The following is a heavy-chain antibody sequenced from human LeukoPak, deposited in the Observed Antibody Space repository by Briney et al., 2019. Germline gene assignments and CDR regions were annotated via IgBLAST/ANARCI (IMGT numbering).Heavy chain of an antibody. J-gene: IGHJ4*02. V-gene: IGHV3-21*01. CDR1: GFTFSSST. D-gene: IGHD6-13*01. Sequence: GGSLRLSCAASGFTFSSSTMNWVRQAPGKGLEWVSSIGRSSRDMYYADSVRGRFTISRDNGKNSLFLQMISLRAEDTSVYYCVRGDSRDYWGQGTLVTVSS. CDR2: IGRSSRDM. CDR3: VRGDSRDY.